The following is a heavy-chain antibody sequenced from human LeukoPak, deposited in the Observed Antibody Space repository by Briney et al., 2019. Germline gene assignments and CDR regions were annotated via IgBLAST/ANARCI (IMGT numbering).Heavy chain of an antibody. J-gene: IGHJ4*02. V-gene: IGHV1-18*01. Sequence: ASVKVSCKASGYTFTSYGISWLRQAPGQGLEWLGWISGYNGNTNYAQKFQGRVTMTTDTPTSTAYMDLRSLKSDDTAVYYCAVHDFYSGGYHFDYWGQGTPVTVSS. CDR3: AVHDFYSGGYHFDY. CDR1: GYTFTSYG. CDR2: ISGYNGNT. D-gene: IGHD3-3*01.